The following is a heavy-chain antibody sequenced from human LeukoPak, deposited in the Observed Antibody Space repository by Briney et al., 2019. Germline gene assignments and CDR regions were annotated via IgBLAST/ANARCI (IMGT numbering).Heavy chain of an antibody. J-gene: IGHJ4*02. V-gene: IGHV3-30*02. D-gene: IGHD1-26*01. CDR3: ARQGATTNQIFDY. CDR2: IRYDGSNK. Sequence: GGSLRLSCAASGFTFSSYGMHWVRQAPGKGLEWVAFIRYDGSNKYYADSVKGRFTISRDNSKNTLCLQMNSLRAEDTAVYYCARQGATTNQIFDYWGQGTLVTVSS. CDR1: GFTFSSYG.